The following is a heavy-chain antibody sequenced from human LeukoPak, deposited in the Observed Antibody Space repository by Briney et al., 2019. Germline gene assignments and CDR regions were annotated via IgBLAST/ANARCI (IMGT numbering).Heavy chain of an antibody. J-gene: IGHJ5*02. CDR1: GFTFSSYS. Sequence: PGGSLRLSCAASGFTFSSYSMNWVRQAPGKGLEWVSSISSSSSYIYYADSVKGRFTISRDNAKNSLYLQMNSLRAEDTAVYYCARGLKGLLWFGELPGSGPWGQGTLVTVSS. V-gene: IGHV3-21*01. CDR3: ARGLKGLLWFGELPGSGP. D-gene: IGHD3-10*01. CDR2: ISSSSSYI.